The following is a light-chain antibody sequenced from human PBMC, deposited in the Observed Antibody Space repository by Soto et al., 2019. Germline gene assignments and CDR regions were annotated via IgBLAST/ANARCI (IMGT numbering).Light chain of an antibody. CDR3: SAFTGTTYV. CDR1: SRDVGGNKY. Sequence: QSVLTQPASVSGSPGQSITISCTGTSRDVGGNKYVSWYQHYPGKAPKLMICDVSNRPSGGSNWFSGSKSGNSASLTISGLQAEDEADYYCSAFTGTTYVFGTGT. V-gene: IGLV2-14*03. J-gene: IGLJ1*01. CDR2: DVS.